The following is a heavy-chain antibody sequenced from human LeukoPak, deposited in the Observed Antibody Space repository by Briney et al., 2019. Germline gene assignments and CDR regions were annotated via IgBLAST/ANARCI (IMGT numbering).Heavy chain of an antibody. V-gene: IGHV1-69*05. CDR2: IIPIFGTA. D-gene: IGHD6-6*01. Sequence: SVKVSCKASGGTFSSYAISWVRQAPGQGLEWMGGIIPIFGTANYAQKFQGRVTMTRDTSTSTVYMELSSLRSEDTAVYYCARDRTAARSYYYYGMDVWGQGTTVTVSS. CDR3: ARDRTAARSYYYYGMDV. CDR1: GGTFSSYA. J-gene: IGHJ6*02.